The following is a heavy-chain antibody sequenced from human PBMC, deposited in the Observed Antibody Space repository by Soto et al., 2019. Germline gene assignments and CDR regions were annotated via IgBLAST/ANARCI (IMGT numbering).Heavy chain of an antibody. D-gene: IGHD5-18*01. V-gene: IGHV1-2*04. CDR3: ARTLYSYGPRFDY. CDR2: INPNSGGT. Sequence: ASVKVSCKASGYTFTGYYMHWVRQAPGQGLEWMGWINPNSGGTNYAQKFQGWVTMTRDTSISTAYMELSRLRSDDTAVYYCARTLYSYGPRFDYWGQGTLVTVS. CDR1: GYTFTGYY. J-gene: IGHJ4*02.